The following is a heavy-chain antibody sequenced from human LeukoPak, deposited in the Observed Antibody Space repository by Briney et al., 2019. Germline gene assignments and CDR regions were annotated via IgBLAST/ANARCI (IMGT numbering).Heavy chain of an antibody. Sequence: SETLSLTCTVSGYSMSSGYYWSWIRQPPGKGLEWIGYIYYSGSTNYNPSLKSRVTISVDTSKNQFSLKLSSVTAADTAVYYCARDWYSYGSHDAFDIWGQGTMVTVSS. CDR3: ARDWYSYGSHDAFDI. D-gene: IGHD5-18*01. J-gene: IGHJ3*02. CDR2: IYYSGST. CDR1: GYSMSSGYY. V-gene: IGHV4-61*01.